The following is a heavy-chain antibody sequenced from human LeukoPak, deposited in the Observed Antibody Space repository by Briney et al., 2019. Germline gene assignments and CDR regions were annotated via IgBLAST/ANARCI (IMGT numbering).Heavy chain of an antibody. CDR3: ARASGIAVAGTRAADPSFGY. CDR1: GFTFSSYS. V-gene: IGHV3-21*01. J-gene: IGHJ4*02. CDR2: ISSSSSYI. Sequence: GGSLRLSCAASGFTFSSYSMNWVRHAPGKGVEWVSSISSSSSYIYYADSVKGRFTISRDNAKNSLYLQMNTLRAEDTAVYYCARASGIAVAGTRAADPSFGYWGQGHLAPVS. D-gene: IGHD6-19*01.